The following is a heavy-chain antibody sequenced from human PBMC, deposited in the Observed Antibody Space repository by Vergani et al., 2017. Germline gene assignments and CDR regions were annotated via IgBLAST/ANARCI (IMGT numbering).Heavy chain of an antibody. CDR3: ARHRGSGGFFPSSYFYGMDG. CDR2: IYNSGNG. D-gene: IGHD3-10*01. Sequence: QMQLQESGPGLVKASETLSLTCTVSGDSIISRSYYWGWIRQPPGKGLEWIGSIYNSGNGDSSSSLKSRVTISADTSKNQFSLRLTSVTAADTAVYYCARHRGSGGFFPSSYFYGMDGWVHGTTVTDSS. J-gene: IGHJ6*02. CDR1: GDSIISRSYY. V-gene: IGHV4-39*01.